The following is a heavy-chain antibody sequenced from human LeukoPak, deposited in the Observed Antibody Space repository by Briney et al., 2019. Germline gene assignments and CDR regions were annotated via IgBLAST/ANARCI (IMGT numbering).Heavy chain of an antibody. CDR1: GFTFSSYW. CDR2: TYSDGSST. D-gene: IGHD2-2*01. V-gene: IGHV3-74*01. Sequence: GGSLRLSCAASGFTFSSYWMHWVRPVPGKGLVWVSHTYSDGSSTSYADSVKGRFTISRDNAKNTLYLQMNSLRVEDTAVYYCARDHYCTSNSCYVSDYWGQGTLVTVSS. J-gene: IGHJ4*02. CDR3: ARDHYCTSNSCYVSDY.